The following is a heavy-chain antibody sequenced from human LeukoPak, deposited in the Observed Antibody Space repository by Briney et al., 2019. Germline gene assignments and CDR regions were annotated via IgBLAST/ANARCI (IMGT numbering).Heavy chain of an antibody. CDR3: ARSHCGGDCYSSRWQILYGYYYYYMDV. CDR1: GGSFRGFY. V-gene: IGHV4-34*01. D-gene: IGHD2-21*02. Sequence: SETLSLTCAVCGGSFRGFYWTWIRQSPGKGLEWIGEINHSGSSSYNPSLKSRIMISVDMSKNQFSLKVRSVTAADTAVYYCARSHCGGDCYSSRWQILYGYYYYYMDVWGTGTTVTVSS. CDR2: INHSGSS. J-gene: IGHJ6*03.